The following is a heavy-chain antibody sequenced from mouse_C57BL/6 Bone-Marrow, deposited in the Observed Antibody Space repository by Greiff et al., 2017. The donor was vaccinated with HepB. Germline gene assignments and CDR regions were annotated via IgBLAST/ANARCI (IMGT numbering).Heavy chain of an antibody. Sequence: QVQLKQPGAELVKPGASVKLSCKASGYTFTSYWMHWVKQRPGRGLEWIGRIDPNSGGTKYNEKFKSKATLTVDKPSSTAYMQLSSLTSEDSAVYYCARYYGSSPYAMDYWGQGTSVTVSS. V-gene: IGHV1-72*01. CDR1: GYTFTSYW. D-gene: IGHD1-1*01. J-gene: IGHJ4*01. CDR2: IDPNSGGT. CDR3: ARYYGSSPYAMDY.